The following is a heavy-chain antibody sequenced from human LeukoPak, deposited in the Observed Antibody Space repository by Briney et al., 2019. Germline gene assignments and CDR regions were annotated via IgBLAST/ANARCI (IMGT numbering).Heavy chain of an antibody. CDR1: GFTFGSFW. V-gene: IGHV3-74*01. Sequence: GGSLRLSCAASGFTFGSFWMHWVRQAPGKGLIWVAGINNDGSAIGYAESVKGRFTISRDNAKNTLYLQMNSLRAEDTAVYYCAREGGSAAPGNWGQGTLVTVSS. CDR2: INNDGSAI. CDR3: AREGGSAAPGN. J-gene: IGHJ4*02. D-gene: IGHD6-13*01.